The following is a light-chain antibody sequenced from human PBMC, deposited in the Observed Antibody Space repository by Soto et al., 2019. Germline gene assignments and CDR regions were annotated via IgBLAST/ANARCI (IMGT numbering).Light chain of an antibody. V-gene: IGLV1-44*01. J-gene: IGLJ1*01. CDR2: SNN. Sequence: QSVLTQPPSASGTPGQRVTISCSGSSSNIGSNTVNWYQQLPGTAPKLLIYSNNQRPSGVPDRFSVSKSGTSASLAISGLQSEDEAEYYCAAWDDSLNGYVFXTGTKVTVL. CDR3: AAWDDSLNGYV. CDR1: SSNIGSNT.